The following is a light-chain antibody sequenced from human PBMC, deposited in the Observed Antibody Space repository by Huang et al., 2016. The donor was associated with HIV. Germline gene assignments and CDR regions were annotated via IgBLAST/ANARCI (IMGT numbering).Light chain of an antibody. CDR3: QQHDSLPIT. CDR2: DAS. Sequence: DIQMTQSPSSLSTSVGGRVTITCQASQDISNYLNWYQQKPGRGHKLLIYDASNLETGVPSRFSGSGSGTDFTLTISRLQPEDIATYYCQQHDSLPITFGQGTRLEI. V-gene: IGKV1-33*01. CDR1: QDISNY. J-gene: IGKJ5*01.